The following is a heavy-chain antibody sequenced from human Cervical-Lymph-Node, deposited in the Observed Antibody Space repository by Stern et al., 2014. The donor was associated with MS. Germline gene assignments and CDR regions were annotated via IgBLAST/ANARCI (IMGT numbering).Heavy chain of an antibody. J-gene: IGHJ2*01. V-gene: IGHV3-11*01. CDR2: ISSSGSSI. Sequence: QVQLVESGGGLAKPGGSLTLSCEASRSFSDNYITWIRHAPGKRLEWVSHISSSGSSIFYADSVKGRFTISRDSAKNLVYLQMNSLRAEDTAVYYCASRGLRFLEWYWYFDLWGRGTLVTVSS. D-gene: IGHD3-3*01. CDR3: ASRGLRFLEWYWYFDL. CDR1: RSFSDNY.